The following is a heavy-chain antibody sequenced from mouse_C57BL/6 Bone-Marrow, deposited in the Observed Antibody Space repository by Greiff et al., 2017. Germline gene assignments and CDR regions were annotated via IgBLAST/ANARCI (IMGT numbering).Heavy chain of an antibody. CDR2: IDPKIGDT. V-gene: IGHV14-4*01. CDR1: GFNIKDDY. J-gene: IGHJ2*01. Sequence: EVKLVESGAELVRPGASVKLSCTASGFNIKDDYIHWVKQRPEQGLEWIGWIDPKIGDTEYASKFKGKATITSDTSSNTAYLQLSSLTSEDTAVYYCSSFDGNYFHFWGQGTPLTVAA. D-gene: IGHD2-3*01. CDR3: SSFDGNYFHF.